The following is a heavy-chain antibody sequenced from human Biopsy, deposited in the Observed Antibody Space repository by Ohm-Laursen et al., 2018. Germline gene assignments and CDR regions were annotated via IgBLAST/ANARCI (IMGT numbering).Heavy chain of an antibody. CDR2: ISDRGTT. Sequence: PSQTLSLTCTVSGGSVSSGSHHWSWIRQSPGNGLEWIGHISDRGTTNYNPSLRGRVTISADTSKNQFSLNLRSVTAADTAVYFCARSIDYGNSYFQYWGQGILVTVSS. CDR1: GGSVSSGSHH. CDR3: ARSIDYGNSYFQY. D-gene: IGHD4/OR15-4a*01. V-gene: IGHV4-61*01. J-gene: IGHJ1*01.